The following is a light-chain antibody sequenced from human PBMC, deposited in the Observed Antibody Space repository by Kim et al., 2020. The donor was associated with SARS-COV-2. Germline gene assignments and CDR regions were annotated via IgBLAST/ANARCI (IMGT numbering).Light chain of an antibody. V-gene: IGLV1-47*01. CDR2: RNN. CDR3: AAWDDSLSHVV. CDR1: SSNIGSNY. Sequence: GPRVTISCSGSSSNIGSNYVYWYQHLPRTAPKLLIYRNNQRPSGFPDRFSGSKSGTSASLAISGLRSEDEADYYCAAWDDSLSHVVFGGGTQLTVL. J-gene: IGLJ2*01.